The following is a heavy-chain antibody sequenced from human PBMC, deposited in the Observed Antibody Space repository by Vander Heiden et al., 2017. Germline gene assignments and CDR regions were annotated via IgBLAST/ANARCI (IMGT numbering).Heavy chain of an antibody. D-gene: IGHD3-22*01. J-gene: IGHJ4*02. Sequence: EVPLVESRGDLVQPGGSLKLSRASSRLPFVGSSMHWVRQASGKGLEWVGRITSKTNSYATSFAASLKGRFALSRDDSKNTADLQMNSLKIEDTAVYYCTIVDRSGPVGRSYWGQGALVTVSS. CDR3: TIVDRSGPVGRSY. V-gene: IGHV3-73*02. CDR2: ITSKTNSYAT. CDR1: RLPFVGSS.